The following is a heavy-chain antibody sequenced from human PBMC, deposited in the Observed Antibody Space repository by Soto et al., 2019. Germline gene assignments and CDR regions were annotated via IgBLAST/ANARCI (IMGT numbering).Heavy chain of an antibody. CDR2: IYYSGST. J-gene: IGHJ4*02. D-gene: IGHD3-22*01. CDR1: GGSISSGGYY. Sequence: SETLSLTCTVSGGSISSGGYYWSWIRQHPGKGLEWIGYIYYSGSTYYNPSLKSRVTISVDTSKNQFSLKLSSVTAADTAVYYCARDRSYYDSSGPREFDYWGQGTLVTVSS. CDR3: ARDRSYYDSSGPREFDY. V-gene: IGHV4-31*03.